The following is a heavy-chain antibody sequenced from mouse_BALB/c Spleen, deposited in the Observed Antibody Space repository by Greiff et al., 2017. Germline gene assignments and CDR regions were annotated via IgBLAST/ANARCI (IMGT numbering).Heavy chain of an antibody. V-gene: IGHV3-1*02. Sequence: EVQLVESGPDLVKPSQSLSLTCTATGYSITSGYIWHWIRQFPGNKLECMGYIHYSGSTNYNPSLKSRISITRDTSKNQFFLQLNSVTTEDTATYYCARVDGYYESYVDYWGQGTTLTVSS. CDR1: GYSITSGYI. D-gene: IGHD2-3*01. J-gene: IGHJ2*01. CDR3: ARVDGYYESYVDY. CDR2: IHYSGST.